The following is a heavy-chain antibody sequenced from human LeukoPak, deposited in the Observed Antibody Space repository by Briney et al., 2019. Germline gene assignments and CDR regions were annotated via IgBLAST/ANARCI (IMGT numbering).Heavy chain of an antibody. J-gene: IGHJ4*01. D-gene: IGHD3-10*01. CDR3: ARAVYYSNYLGY. CDR2: INSDGSST. V-gene: IGHV3-74*01. Sequence: GGSLRLSCADSGFTFSSYAMSWVRQAPGKGLVWVSRINSDGSSTNYADSVKGRFTISRDNAKNTLYLQMNSLRAEDTAMYYCARAVYYSNYLGYWGQGTLVTVSS. CDR1: GFTFSSYA.